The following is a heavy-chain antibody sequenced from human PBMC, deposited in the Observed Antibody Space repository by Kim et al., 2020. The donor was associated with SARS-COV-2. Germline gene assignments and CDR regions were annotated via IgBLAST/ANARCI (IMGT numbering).Heavy chain of an antibody. CDR1: GFSISTWN. J-gene: IGHJ4*02. CDR3: VRAWGGNTYGYYF. Sequence: GGSLRLSCAASGFSISTWNLNWVRQAPGKGPEWVSYINSRATNIYYADSVKGRFSTSRDNAKNSLYLQMNGLRAEDTAVYYCVRAWGGNTYGYYFWGQGTHVTVSS. D-gene: IGHD5-18*01. CDR2: INSRATNI. V-gene: IGHV3-48*04.